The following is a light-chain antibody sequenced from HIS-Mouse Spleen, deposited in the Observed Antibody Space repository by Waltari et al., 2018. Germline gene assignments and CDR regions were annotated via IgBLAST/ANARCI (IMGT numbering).Light chain of an antibody. Sequence: QSALTQPASVSGSPGQSITISCTGTSSDVGRYNLVSLYQQHPGKAPKLMIYEGSKRPSGVSNRFSGSKSGNTASLTISGLQAEDEADYYCCSYAGSSTFGVFGGGTKLTVL. CDR2: EGS. V-gene: IGLV2-23*03. J-gene: IGLJ3*02. CDR3: CSYAGSSTFGV. CDR1: SSDVGRYNL.